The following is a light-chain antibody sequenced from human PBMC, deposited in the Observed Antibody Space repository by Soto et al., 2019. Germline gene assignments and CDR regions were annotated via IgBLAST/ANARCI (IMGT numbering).Light chain of an antibody. CDR2: AAS. CDR3: QNYNGAPWT. V-gene: IGKV1-27*01. CDR1: QDNYTY. Sequence: DIQLTQSPSSLSASVGDRVTITCRASQDNYTYLVWYQQKPGTVPKLLIFAASTLQSGVPSRFSGSGSGTDFTLTISSLQPEDVATYYCQNYNGAPWTFGQGTKVEIK. J-gene: IGKJ1*01.